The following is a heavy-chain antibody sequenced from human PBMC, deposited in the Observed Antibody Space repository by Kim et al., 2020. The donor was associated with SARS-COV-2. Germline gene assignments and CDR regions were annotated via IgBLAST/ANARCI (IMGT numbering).Heavy chain of an antibody. CDR2: IFYSGDT. J-gene: IGHJ4*02. V-gene: IGHV4-39*01. CDR3: ARHVSGPGRVAALVPFPFDS. Sequence: SETLSLTCIVSGGSISSTSSYWGWIRQPPGKGPEWIGSIFYSGDTYYNPSLKSRVTVSVDTSKNQFSLRLTSVTAADTAVYYCARHVSGPGRVAALVPFPFDSGGRRTLVTVSS. CDR1: GGSISSTSSY. D-gene: IGHD3-10*01.